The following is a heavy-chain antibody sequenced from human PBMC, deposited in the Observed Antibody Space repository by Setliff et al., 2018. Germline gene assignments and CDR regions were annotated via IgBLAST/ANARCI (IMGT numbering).Heavy chain of an antibody. V-gene: IGHV4-59*08. CDR3: ARLSCSSNS. D-gene: IGHD2-2*01. J-gene: IGHJ6*04. CDR1: GGSVRGYY. CDR2: MYYSGDT. Sequence: SETLSLTCTVSGGSVRGYYWSWIRQPPGKGLEWIGYMYYSGDTNYNPSLRSRVSISLDTSKSQFFLKLNSVTAADTAVYYCARLSCSSNSWGKGNAVTVSS.